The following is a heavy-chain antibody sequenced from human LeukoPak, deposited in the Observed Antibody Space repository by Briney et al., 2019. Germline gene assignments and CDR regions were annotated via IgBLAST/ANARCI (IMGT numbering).Heavy chain of an antibody. D-gene: IGHD3-22*01. V-gene: IGHV3-66*01. Sequence: GGSLRLSCAASGFTVSSNYMSWVRQAPGKGLEWDSVIYSGGSTYYADSVKGRFTISRDNSKNTLYLQMNSLRAEDTAVYYCARNYYDSSGYYYVGFDYWGQGTLVTVSS. J-gene: IGHJ4*02. CDR3: ARNYYDSSGYYYVGFDY. CDR1: GFTVSSNY. CDR2: IYSGGST.